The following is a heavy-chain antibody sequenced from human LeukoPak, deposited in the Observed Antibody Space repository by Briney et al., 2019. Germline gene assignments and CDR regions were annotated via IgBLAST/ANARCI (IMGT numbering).Heavy chain of an antibody. CDR2: ISAYNGNT. D-gene: IGHD6-19*01. CDR3: ARTSDIAVAEGYFDY. J-gene: IGHJ4*02. CDR1: RYTFTSYG. V-gene: IGHV1-18*01. Sequence: ASVKVSCKASRYTFTSYGISWVRQAPGQGLEWMGWISAYNGNTNYAQKLQGRVTMTTDTSTSTAYMELRSLRSDDSAVYYCARTSDIAVAEGYFDYWGQGTLVTVSS.